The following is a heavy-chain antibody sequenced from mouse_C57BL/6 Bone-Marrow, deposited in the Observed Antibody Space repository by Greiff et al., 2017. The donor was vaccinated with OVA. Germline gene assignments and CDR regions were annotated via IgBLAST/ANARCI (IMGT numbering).Heavy chain of an antibody. CDR1: GYTFTDYY. D-gene: IGHD1-1*01. CDR3: AYYYGSSYWYFDV. J-gene: IGHJ1*03. V-gene: IGHV1-26*01. CDR2: INPNNGGT. Sequence: EVQLQQSGPELVKPGASVKISCKASGYTFTDYYMNWVKQSHGQSLEWIGDINPNNGGTSYNQKFKGKATLTVDKSSSTAYMELRSLTSEDSAVYYCAYYYGSSYWYFDVWGTGTTVTVSS.